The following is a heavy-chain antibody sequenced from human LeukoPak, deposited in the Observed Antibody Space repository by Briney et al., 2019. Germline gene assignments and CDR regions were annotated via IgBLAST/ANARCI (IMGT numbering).Heavy chain of an antibody. D-gene: IGHD3-3*01. CDR2: IKYDGSAT. V-gene: IGHV3-74*01. CDR3: VSGSLQSGYNFGY. J-gene: IGHJ4*02. CDR1: GFTFSNYW. Sequence: GGSLRLSCAASGFTFSNYWMHWIRHVPGKGLVWVSHIKYDGSATNYADSVKGRFTTSRDNAKNTLYLQMNSLRAEDTAVYYCVSGSLQSGYNFGYWGQGALVTVSS.